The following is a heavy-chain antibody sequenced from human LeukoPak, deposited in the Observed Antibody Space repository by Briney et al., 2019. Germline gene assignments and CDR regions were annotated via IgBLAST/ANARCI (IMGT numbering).Heavy chain of an antibody. V-gene: IGHV4-39*01. Sequence: SETLSLTCTVSGGSISSSSYYWGWIRQPPGKGLEWIGSIYCSGSTYYNPSLKSRVTISVDTSKNQFSLKLSSVTAADTAVYYCARQSLRRYSSSWWDYWGQGTLVTVSS. CDR1: GGSISSSSYY. CDR2: IYCSGST. J-gene: IGHJ4*02. D-gene: IGHD6-13*01. CDR3: ARQSLRRYSSSWWDY.